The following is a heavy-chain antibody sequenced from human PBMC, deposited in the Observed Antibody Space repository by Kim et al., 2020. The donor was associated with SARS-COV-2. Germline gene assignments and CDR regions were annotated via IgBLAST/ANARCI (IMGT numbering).Heavy chain of an antibody. CDR2: IYYSGST. D-gene: IGHD2-21*02. V-gene: IGHV4-59*13. J-gene: IGHJ6*02. CDR1: GGSISSYY. CDR3: ARGTHMPNYGGDLARYYYYGMDV. Sequence: SETLSLTCTVSGGSISSYYWSWIRQPPGKGLEWIGYIYYSGSTNYNPSLKSRVTISVDTSKNQFSLKLSSVTAADTAVYYCARGTHMPNYGGDLARYYYYGMDVWGQGTTVTVSS.